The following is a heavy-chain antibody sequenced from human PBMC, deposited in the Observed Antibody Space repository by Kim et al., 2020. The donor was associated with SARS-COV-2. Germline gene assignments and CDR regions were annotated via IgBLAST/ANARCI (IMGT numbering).Heavy chain of an antibody. J-gene: IGHJ3*02. Sequence: GGSLRLSCAASGFTFDDYAMHWVRQAPGKGLEWVSGISWNSGSIGYADSVKGRFTISRDNAKNSLYLQMNSLRAEDTALYYCAKDGGGSGWYGEKDIWGQGTMVTVSS. D-gene: IGHD6-19*01. CDR3: AKDGGGSGWYGEKDI. CDR1: GFTFDDYA. CDR2: ISWNSGSI. V-gene: IGHV3-9*01.